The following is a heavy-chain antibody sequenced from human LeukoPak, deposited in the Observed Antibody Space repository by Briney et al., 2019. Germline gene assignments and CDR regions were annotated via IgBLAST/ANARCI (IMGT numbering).Heavy chain of an antibody. CDR2: VYYSGNT. V-gene: IGHV4-59*11. D-gene: IGHD4-17*01. CDR3: ATTHDYADEYVWGY. J-gene: IGHJ4*02. CDR1: GGSMSSHF. Sequence: SETLSLTCSVSGGSMSSHFWTWIRQPPGKGLQWIGYVYYSGNTNYNPSFKSRVTISVGPSKNQFSLKLRSVTAADTAMYYCATTHDYADEYVWGYWGQGALVTVSS.